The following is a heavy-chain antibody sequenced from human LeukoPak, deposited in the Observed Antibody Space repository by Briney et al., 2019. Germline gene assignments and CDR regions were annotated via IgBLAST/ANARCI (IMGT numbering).Heavy chain of an antibody. CDR2: ISGSGGNT. V-gene: IGHV3-23*01. D-gene: IGHD5-12*01. CDR1: RFTFSSYG. J-gene: IGHJ4*02. CDR3: AKVVSGYHFDY. Sequence: GSLRLSCAASRFTFSSYGMSWVRRAPGKGPEWVSGISGSGGNTYYADSVKGRFTISRDNSQNTLYLQMNTLRAEDTAVYYCAKVVSGYHFDYWGQGTLVTVSS.